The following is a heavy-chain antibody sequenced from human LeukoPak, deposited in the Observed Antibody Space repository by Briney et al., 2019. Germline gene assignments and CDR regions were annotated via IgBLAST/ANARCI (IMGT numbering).Heavy chain of an antibody. V-gene: IGHV1-2*02. Sequence: ALVKVSCKASGYTFTGYYMHWVRQAPGQGLEWMGWINPKSGGTNYAQKFQGRVTMTRDTSISTAYMELCRLRSDDTAVYYCARDAGAAAYIGTGYNWFDPWGQGTLVTVSS. CDR1: GYTFTGYY. CDR3: ARDAGAAAYIGTGYNWFDP. J-gene: IGHJ5*02. D-gene: IGHD6-13*01. CDR2: INPKSGGT.